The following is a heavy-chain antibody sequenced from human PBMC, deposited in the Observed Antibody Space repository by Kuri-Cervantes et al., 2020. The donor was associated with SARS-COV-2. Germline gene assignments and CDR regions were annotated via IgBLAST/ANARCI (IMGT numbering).Heavy chain of an antibody. CDR3: ARGSERGYSYGTHFDY. J-gene: IGHJ4*02. D-gene: IGHD5-18*01. V-gene: IGHV4-4*07. CDR2: IYTSGST. Sequence: SETLSLTCTVSGGSISSYYWSWIRQPAGKGLEWIGRIYTSGSTNYNPSLKSRVTISVDTSKNQFSLKLSSVTAADTAVYYCARGSERGYSYGTHFDYWGQGTLVTRLL. CDR1: GGSISSYY.